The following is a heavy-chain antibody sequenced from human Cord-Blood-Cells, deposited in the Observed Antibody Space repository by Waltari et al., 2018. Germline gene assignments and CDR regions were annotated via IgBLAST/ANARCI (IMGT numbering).Heavy chain of an antibody. D-gene: IGHD3-9*01. CDR2: INHSVST. Sequence: QVQLQQWGAGLLKPSETLSLTCAVYGGSFSGYYWSWIRQPPGKGLEWIGEINHSVSTNYNPSLKSRVTISVDTSKNQFSLKLSSVTAADTAVYYCARRRYFDWLLFDYWGQGTLVTVSS. V-gene: IGHV4-34*01. CDR1: GGSFSGYY. CDR3: ARRRYFDWLLFDY. J-gene: IGHJ4*02.